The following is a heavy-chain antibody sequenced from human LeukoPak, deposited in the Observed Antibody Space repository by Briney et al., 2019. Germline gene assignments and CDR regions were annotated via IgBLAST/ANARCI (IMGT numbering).Heavy chain of an antibody. D-gene: IGHD2-2*01. CDR1: GFTFSSYD. J-gene: IGHJ6*03. V-gene: IGHV3-23*01. CDR3: AKRGNPAVGHRYLDV. Sequence: GGSLRLSCAASGFTFSSYDMSWVRQAPGKGLEWVSSITISGGSAFYADSVMGRFTISRDNYKNTLYLQMNSLSAEDTAVYYCAKRGNPAVGHRYLDVWGKGTTVSVS. CDR2: ITISGGSA.